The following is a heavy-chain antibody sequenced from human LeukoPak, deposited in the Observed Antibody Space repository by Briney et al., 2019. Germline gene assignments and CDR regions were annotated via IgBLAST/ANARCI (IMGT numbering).Heavy chain of an antibody. J-gene: IGHJ4*02. CDR3: ASGECSGGSCYALAGY. D-gene: IGHD2-15*01. CDR1: EGSINSYY. Sequence: PSETLSLTCSVSEGSINSYYWNWIRRPPGKGLEWIGYIYYSGSTNYNPSLKSRVTISVDTSRNQFSLKLSSVTAADTAVYYCASGECSGGSCYALAGYWGQGTLVTVSS. CDR2: IYYSGST. V-gene: IGHV4-59*01.